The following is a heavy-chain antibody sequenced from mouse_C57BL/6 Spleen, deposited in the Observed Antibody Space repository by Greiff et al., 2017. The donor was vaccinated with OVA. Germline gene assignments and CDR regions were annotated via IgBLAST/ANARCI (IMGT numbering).Heavy chain of an antibody. CDR3: TRSGYYGSSPDY. D-gene: IGHD1-1*01. CDR1: GYTFTDYE. V-gene: IGHV1-15*01. Sequence: QVQLKESGAELVRPGASVTLSCKASGYTFTDYEMHWVKQTPVHGLEWIGAIDPETGGTAYNQKFKGKAILTADKSSSTAYMDLRSLTSEDSAVYYCTRSGYYGSSPDYWGQGTTLTVSS. J-gene: IGHJ2*01. CDR2: IDPETGGT.